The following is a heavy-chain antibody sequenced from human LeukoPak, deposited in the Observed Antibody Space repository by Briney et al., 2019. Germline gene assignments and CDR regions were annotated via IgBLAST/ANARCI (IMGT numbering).Heavy chain of an antibody. CDR3: ARGLSGYSYGHPLDY. CDR2: ISAYNGNT. D-gene: IGHD5-18*01. J-gene: IGHJ4*02. Sequence: ASVKVSCKASGYTFTSYGISWVRQAPGQGLEWMGWISAYNGNTNYAQKLQGRVTMTTDTSTSTAYMELRSLRSDDTAVYYCARGLSGYSYGHPLDYWGQGTLVTLSS. V-gene: IGHV1-18*01. CDR1: GYTFTSYG.